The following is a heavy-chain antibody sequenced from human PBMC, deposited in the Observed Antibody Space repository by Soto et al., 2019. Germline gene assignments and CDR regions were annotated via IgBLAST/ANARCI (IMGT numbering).Heavy chain of an antibody. CDR1: GFTFSNAW. J-gene: IGHJ6*02. D-gene: IGHD5-18*01. CDR2: IKSKTDGGTT. CDR3: TTYSYGTRYYYYGMDV. Sequence: PGGSLRLSCAASGFTFSNAWMNWVRQAPGKGLEWVGRIKSKTDGGTTDYAAPVKGRFTISRDDSKNTLYLQMNSLKTEDTAVYYCTTYSYGTRYYYYGMDVWGQGTTVTVS. V-gene: IGHV3-15*07.